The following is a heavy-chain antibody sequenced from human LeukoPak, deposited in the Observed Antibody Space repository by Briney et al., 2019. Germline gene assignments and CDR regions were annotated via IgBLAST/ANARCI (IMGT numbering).Heavy chain of an antibody. V-gene: IGHV4-39*07. CDR3: ARERSKYYDFWSGYPPSNYYFDY. D-gene: IGHD3-3*01. CDR1: GGSISSSSYY. CDR2: IFYSGNT. Sequence: SETLSLTCTVSGGSISSSSYYWGWLRQPPGKGLEWIGNIFYSGNTYYNPSLKSRVTISVDTSKNQFSLKLSSVTAADTAVYYCARERSKYYDFWSGYPPSNYYFDYWGQGTLVTVSS. J-gene: IGHJ4*02.